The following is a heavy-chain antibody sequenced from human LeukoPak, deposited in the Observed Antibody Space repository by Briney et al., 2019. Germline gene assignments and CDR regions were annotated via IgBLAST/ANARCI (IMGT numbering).Heavy chain of an antibody. D-gene: IGHD5-12*01. J-gene: IGHJ4*02. CDR1: GYSISSGYY. Sequence: SETLSLTCTVSGYSISSGYYWGWIRQPPGKGLEWIGSIYYSGSTYYNPSLKSRVTISVDTSKNQFSLKLSSVTAADTAVYYCARGGYSGYDWEFDYWGQGTLVTVSS. CDR3: ARGGYSGYDWEFDY. CDR2: IYYSGST. V-gene: IGHV4-38-2*02.